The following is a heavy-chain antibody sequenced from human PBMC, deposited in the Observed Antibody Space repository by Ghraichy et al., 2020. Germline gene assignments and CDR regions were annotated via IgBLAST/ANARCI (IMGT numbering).Heavy chain of an antibody. V-gene: IGHV3-30*03. J-gene: IGHJ4*02. CDR2: ITKDGSSK. Sequence: GGSLRLSCAASGFTFSNFGLHWVRQAPGKGLEWVAAITKDGSSKYFGDSVKGRFTISRDNSNNTVYLQMNSLRGEDTAVYYCATHRDDSGCHDCINWGQGTPVTVSS. D-gene: IGHD6-19*01. CDR1: GFTFSNFG. CDR3: ATHRDDSGCHDCIN.